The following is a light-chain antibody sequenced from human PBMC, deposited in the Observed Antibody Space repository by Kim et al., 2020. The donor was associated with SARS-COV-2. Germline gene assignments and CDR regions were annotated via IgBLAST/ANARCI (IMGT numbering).Light chain of an antibody. CDR3: QAWDSSTVV. V-gene: IGLV3-1*01. CDR1: KLGDKY. Sequence: SYELTQPPSVPVSPGQTASITCSGDKLGDKYACXYQQKPGQSPVLVIYQDSKRPSGIPERFSGSNSGNTATLTISGTQAMDEADHYRQAWDSSTVVFGGG. J-gene: IGLJ2*01. CDR2: QDS.